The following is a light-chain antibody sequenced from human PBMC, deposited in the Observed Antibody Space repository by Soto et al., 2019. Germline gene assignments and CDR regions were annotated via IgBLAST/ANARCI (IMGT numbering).Light chain of an antibody. J-gene: IGKJ4*01. Sequence: DIQMTQSPSSLSASLGDRVTITCRASQSISSHLNWYQQKPGKAPNLLMYSTSILQTGAPPRFSGSGSGTDFTLTISSLQPEDFATYYCQQTYSAPLTFGVGTKVDIK. V-gene: IGKV1-39*01. CDR1: QSISSH. CDR3: QQTYSAPLT. CDR2: STS.